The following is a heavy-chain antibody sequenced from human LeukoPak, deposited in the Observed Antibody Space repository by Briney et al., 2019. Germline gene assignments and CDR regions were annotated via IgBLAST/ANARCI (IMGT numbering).Heavy chain of an antibody. J-gene: IGHJ4*02. CDR1: GGSFSGYY. V-gene: IGHV4-34*01. CDR3: ARDSSGYYQGSFDY. CDR2: INHSGST. D-gene: IGHD3-22*01. Sequence: SETLSLTCAVYGGSFSGYYWSWIRQPPGKGLEWIGEINHSGSTNYNPSLKSRVTISVDTSKNQFSLKPSSVTAADTAVYYCARDSSGYYQGSFDYWGQGTLVTVSS.